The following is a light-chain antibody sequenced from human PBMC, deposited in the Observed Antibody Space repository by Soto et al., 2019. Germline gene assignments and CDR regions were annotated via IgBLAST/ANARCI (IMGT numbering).Light chain of an antibody. Sequence: EIVLTQSPGTLSLSPGERATLSCRASQSVSDSYLAWYQQKPGQAPRLLIYASSRATGIPDRFSGSGSGTDFTLTISRLEPEDFAVYYCQHYGTSGLFGPGTKGDIK. CDR2: AS. CDR1: QSVSDSY. J-gene: IGKJ3*01. CDR3: QHYGTSGL. V-gene: IGKV3-20*01.